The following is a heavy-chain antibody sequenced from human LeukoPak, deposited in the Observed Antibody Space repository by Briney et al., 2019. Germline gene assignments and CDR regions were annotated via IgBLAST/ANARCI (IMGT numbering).Heavy chain of an antibody. Sequence: SETLSLTCTVYGGSLSNYYWSWIRQPPGKGLEWIGEIKPGGITNYNPSLKSRVTISVDTSKNQFSLKLSSVTAADTAVYYCARGEDIVVVPAASRTKHFDYWGQGTLVTVSS. V-gene: IGHV4-34*01. CDR3: ARGEDIVVVPAASRTKHFDY. J-gene: IGHJ4*02. CDR2: IKPGGIT. D-gene: IGHD2-2*01. CDR1: GGSLSNYY.